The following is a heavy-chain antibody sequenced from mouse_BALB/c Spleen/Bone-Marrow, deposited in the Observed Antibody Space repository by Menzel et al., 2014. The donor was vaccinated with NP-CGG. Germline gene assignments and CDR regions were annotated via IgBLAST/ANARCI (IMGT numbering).Heavy chain of an antibody. CDR3: ARRGDYYGAMDY. D-gene: IGHD1-1*01. CDR1: GYIFTNYW. CDR2: INPTNGRS. Sequence: QVHVKQSGAELVKPGASVKLSCKASGYIFTNYWMHWVKQRPGRGLSWIGDINPTNGRSNYNEKFKSKATLTVDKSSSTAYMQLSSLTSEDSAVYYCARRGDYYGAMDYWGQGTSVTVSS. V-gene: IGHV1S81*02. J-gene: IGHJ4*01.